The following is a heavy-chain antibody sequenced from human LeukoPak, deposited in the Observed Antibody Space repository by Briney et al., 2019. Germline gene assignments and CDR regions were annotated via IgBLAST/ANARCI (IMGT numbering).Heavy chain of an antibody. CDR3: ATDLGYDSSGYYYPLDY. V-gene: IGHV1-24*01. Sequence: ASVKVSCKVSGYTLTELSMHWVRQAPGKGLERMGGFDPEDGETIYAQKFQGRVTMTEDTSTDTAYMELSSLRSEDTAVYYCATDLGYDSSGYYYPLDYWGQGTLVTVSS. CDR1: GYTLTELS. J-gene: IGHJ4*02. CDR2: FDPEDGET. D-gene: IGHD3-22*01.